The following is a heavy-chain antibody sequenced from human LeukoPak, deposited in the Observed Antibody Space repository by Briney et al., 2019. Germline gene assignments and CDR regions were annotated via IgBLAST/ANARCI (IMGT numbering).Heavy chain of an antibody. CDR3: ARAGYCSSTSCYGFDY. Sequence: SETLSLTCTVSGGSTSSYYWSWIRQPPGKGLEWIGYIYYSGSTNYNPSLKSRVTISVDTSKNQFSLKLSSVTAADTAVYYCARAGYCSSTSCYGFDYWGQGTLVTVSS. CDR2: IYYSGST. D-gene: IGHD2-2*01. V-gene: IGHV4-59*01. J-gene: IGHJ4*02. CDR1: GGSTSSYY.